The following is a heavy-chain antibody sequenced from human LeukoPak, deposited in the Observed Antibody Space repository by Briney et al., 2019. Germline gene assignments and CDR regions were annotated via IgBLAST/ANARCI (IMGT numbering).Heavy chain of an antibody. V-gene: IGHV1-8*01. CDR3: ARGYNWNDGWFDP. D-gene: IGHD1-20*01. CDR2: MNPNSGIT. CDR1: GYTFTSYD. J-gene: IGHJ5*02. Sequence: ASVKVSCKASGYTFTSYDINWVRQATGQGLEWMGWMNPNSGITGYAQKFQGRVTMTRNTSISTAYMELSSLRSEDTAVYYCARGYNWNDGWFDPWGKGTLVTVSS.